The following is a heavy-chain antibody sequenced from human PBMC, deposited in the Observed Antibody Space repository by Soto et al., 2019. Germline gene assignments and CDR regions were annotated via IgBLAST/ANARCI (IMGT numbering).Heavy chain of an antibody. CDR3: ARAPPTCTCGSCYKGSQYYYYAMDV. CDR1: GGTFSTYS. V-gene: IGHV1-69*01. CDR2: IIPIFATT. D-gene: IGHD2-15*01. Sequence: QVQLVQSGAEVKKPGSSVKVSCKASGGTFSTYSITWVRQAPGQGLEWMGGIIPIFATTTYAQKFQGRVTITADESTSTAYMELSSLRSEDTAVYYCARAPPTCTCGSCYKGSQYYYYAMDVWGQGTTVTVSS. J-gene: IGHJ6*02.